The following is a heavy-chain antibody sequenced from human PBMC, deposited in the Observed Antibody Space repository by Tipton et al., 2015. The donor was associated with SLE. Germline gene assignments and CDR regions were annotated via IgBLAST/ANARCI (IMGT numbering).Heavy chain of an antibody. D-gene: IGHD6-19*01. CDR3: VRDVTSSGVSDS. Sequence: TLSLTCTVSGGSFSSTSYYWGWIRQPPGKGLEWIGSIYYSGSTNYNPSLESRVTISVDTSKNQFSLKLSSVTAADTAVYFCVRDVTSSGVSDSWGQGTLVTVSS. V-gene: IGHV4-39*07. CDR2: IYYSGST. J-gene: IGHJ4*02. CDR1: GGSFSSTSYY.